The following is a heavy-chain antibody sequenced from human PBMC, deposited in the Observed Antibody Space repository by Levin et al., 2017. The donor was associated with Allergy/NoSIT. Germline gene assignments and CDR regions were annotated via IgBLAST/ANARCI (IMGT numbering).Heavy chain of an antibody. CDR2: IIPIFGTA. D-gene: IGHD3-9*01. J-gene: IGHJ6*02. V-gene: IGHV1-69*13. Sequence: SVKVSCKASGGTFSSYAISWVRQAPGQGLEWMGGIIPIFGTANYAQKFQGRVTITADESTSTAYMELSSLRSEDTAVYYCARDTLERYFDWLRNRDYYYYGMDVWGQGTTVTVSS. CDR1: GGTFSSYA. CDR3: ARDTLERYFDWLRNRDYYYYGMDV.